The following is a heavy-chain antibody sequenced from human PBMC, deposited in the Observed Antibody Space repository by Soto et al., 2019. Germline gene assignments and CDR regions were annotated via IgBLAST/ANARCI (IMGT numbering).Heavy chain of an antibody. Sequence: QVQLQESGPGLVKPSQTLSLTCTVSGGSISSGDYFWSWIRQSPGKGLEWIGYISSIGSTYYNPSIKSRVSVSRDTSKNQFSLKLSSVTTTDTAVYYCARGLVIRPYYYNGMDVWGQGTTVTVSS. D-gene: IGHD3-9*01. J-gene: IGHJ6*02. CDR3: ARGLVIRPYYYNGMDV. V-gene: IGHV4-30-4*01. CDR1: GGSISSGDYF. CDR2: ISSIGST.